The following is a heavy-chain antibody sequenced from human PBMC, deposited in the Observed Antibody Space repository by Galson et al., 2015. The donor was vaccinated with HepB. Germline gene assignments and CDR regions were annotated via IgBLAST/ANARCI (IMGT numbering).Heavy chain of an antibody. Sequence: SLRLSCTASGFTFSTYSINWVRQAPGKGLEWISYIRAGGSDAYYADTLEGRFTVSTDGSKNSLYLQMNHLRDEDTAVYYCAREGCGCYSQHWGQGTLVTVSS. D-gene: IGHD1-26*01. CDR2: IRAGGSDA. CDR1: GFTFSTYS. J-gene: IGHJ1*01. V-gene: IGHV3-48*02. CDR3: AREGCGCYSQH.